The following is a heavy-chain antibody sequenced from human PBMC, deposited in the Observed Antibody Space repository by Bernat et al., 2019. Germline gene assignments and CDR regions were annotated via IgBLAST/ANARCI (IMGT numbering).Heavy chain of an antibody. CDR2: ISDSGDTT. D-gene: IGHD2-2*01. V-gene: IGHV3-23*04. Sequence: EVQLVESGGGLVQPGGSLRLSCAASGCTFSNYAMSWVRQAPGKGLECVPIISDSGDTTYCAASMKSRFTISRDNSKNTLYLKMNSLRSEDTAVYYCASPYGSSASCYNDAFDIWGQGTMVTVSS. CDR3: ASPYGSSASCYNDAFDI. J-gene: IGHJ3*02. CDR1: GCTFSNYA.